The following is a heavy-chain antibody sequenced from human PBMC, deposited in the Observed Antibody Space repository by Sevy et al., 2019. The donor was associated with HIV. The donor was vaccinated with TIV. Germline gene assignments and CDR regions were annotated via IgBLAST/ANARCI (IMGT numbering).Heavy chain of an antibody. J-gene: IGHJ4*02. CDR2: ISSGSSYI. V-gene: IGHV3-21*01. CDR1: XFTFSNYF. CDR3: ARGDYYGSLYYFDY. D-gene: IGHD3-10*01. Sequence: GGSLRLSCAASXFTFSNYFMNWVRQAPGKGLEWVSSISSGSSYIFYADSLKGRFTISRDNAKNSLYLHMNSLRAEDTAVYYXARGDYYGSLYYFDYWGPGTLVTVSS.